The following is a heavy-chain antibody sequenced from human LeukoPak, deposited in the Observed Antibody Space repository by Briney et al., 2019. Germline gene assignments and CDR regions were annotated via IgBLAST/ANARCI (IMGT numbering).Heavy chain of an antibody. Sequence: GGSLRLSCAASGFTFKIYWMHWVRQDPGKGLVWVSHIKSDGSSTIYADSVKGRFTASRDNAKNTLYLQMNSLRAEDTAVYYCARMITINREGEGYFDYWGQGTLVTVSS. CDR2: IKSDGSST. D-gene: IGHD3-16*01. CDR3: ARMITINREGEGYFDY. J-gene: IGHJ4*02. V-gene: IGHV3-74*01. CDR1: GFTFKIYW.